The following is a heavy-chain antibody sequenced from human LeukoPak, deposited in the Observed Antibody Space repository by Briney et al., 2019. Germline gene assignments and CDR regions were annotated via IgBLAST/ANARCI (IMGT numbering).Heavy chain of an antibody. J-gene: IGHJ6*03. V-gene: IGHV1-2*02. CDR3: AREVAGTFNYYYYMDV. D-gene: IGHD6-19*01. CDR2: LNPNSGDT. CDR1: GYTFTGYY. Sequence: ASVKVSCKASGYTFTGYYMHWVRQAPGQGLEWMGWLNPNSGDTRYAQKFQGRVTMTGDTSIITVYMELSRLTSDDTAVYYCAREVAGTFNYYYYMDVWGKGTTVTISS.